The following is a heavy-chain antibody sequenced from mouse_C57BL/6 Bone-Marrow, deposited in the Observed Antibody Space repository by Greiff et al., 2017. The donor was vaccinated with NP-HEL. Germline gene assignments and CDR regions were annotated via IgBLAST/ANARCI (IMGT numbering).Heavy chain of an antibody. CDR2: ISNGGGST. Sequence: EVQRVESGGGLVQPGGSLKLSCAASGFTFSDYYMYWVRQTPEKRLEWVAYISNGGGSTYYPDTVKGRFTISRDNAKNTLYLQMSRLKSEDTAMYYCARQYGSSWGYYFDYWGQGTTLTVSS. CDR1: GFTFSDYY. D-gene: IGHD1-1*01. CDR3: ARQYGSSWGYYFDY. V-gene: IGHV5-12*01. J-gene: IGHJ2*01.